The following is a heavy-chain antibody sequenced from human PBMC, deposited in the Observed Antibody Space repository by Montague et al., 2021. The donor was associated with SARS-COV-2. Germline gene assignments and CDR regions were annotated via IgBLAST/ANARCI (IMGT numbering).Heavy chain of an antibody. J-gene: IGHJ6*03. D-gene: IGHD3-10*01. Sequence: SETLSLTCAVHGTSFSGYYWNWIRQPPGKGLEWIGEINHGGSTKYSPSLKSRLPISADTSKNQFSLKLTSVAAADTAVYYCARLRDGVVPSPILGVGPYYSYDCMDVWGRGTTVTVSS. CDR1: GTSFSGYY. CDR3: ARLRDGVVPSPILGVGPYYSYDCMDV. V-gene: IGHV4-34*01. CDR2: INHGGST.